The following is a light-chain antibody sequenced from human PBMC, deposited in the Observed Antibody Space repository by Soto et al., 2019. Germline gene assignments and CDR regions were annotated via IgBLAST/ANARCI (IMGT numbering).Light chain of an antibody. J-gene: IGKJ1*01. Sequence: DIQMTQSPFTLSSSLGDSVTITCRASQSVSIWLAWYQQKPGKAPKLLIYDASNLESGVPSRFSGSGSGTEFTLTIRSLQPDDFATYYCQQYNSYWTCGQGTKVDIK. CDR2: DAS. CDR3: QQYNSYWT. V-gene: IGKV1-5*01. CDR1: QSVSIW.